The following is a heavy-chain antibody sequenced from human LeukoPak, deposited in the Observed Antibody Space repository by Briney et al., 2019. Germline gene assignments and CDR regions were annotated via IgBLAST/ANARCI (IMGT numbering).Heavy chain of an antibody. D-gene: IGHD1-26*01. J-gene: IGHJ4*02. CDR3: AKDPSGSYRVDY. CDR2: ISGSGGST. CDR1: GFTFDDYA. V-gene: IGHV3-23*01. Sequence: TGRSLRLSCAASGFTFDDYAMHWVRQAPGKGLEWVSAISGSGGSTYYADSVKGRFTISRDNSKNTLYLQMNSLRAEDTAVYYCAKDPSGSYRVDYWGQGTLVTVSS.